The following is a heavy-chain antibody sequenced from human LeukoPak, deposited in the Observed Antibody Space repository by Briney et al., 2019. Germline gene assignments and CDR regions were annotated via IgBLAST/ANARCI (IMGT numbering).Heavy chain of an antibody. CDR2: FDPEDGET. CDR3: ARDLIRPYYDSSGSIDY. D-gene: IGHD3-22*01. V-gene: IGHV1-24*01. Sequence: ASVKVSCKASGYTFTGYYMHWVRQAPGQGLEWMGGFDPEDGETIYAQKFQGRVTMTEDTSTDTAYMELSSLRSEDTAVYYCARDLIRPYYDSSGSIDYWGQGTLVTVSS. J-gene: IGHJ4*02. CDR1: GYTFTGYY.